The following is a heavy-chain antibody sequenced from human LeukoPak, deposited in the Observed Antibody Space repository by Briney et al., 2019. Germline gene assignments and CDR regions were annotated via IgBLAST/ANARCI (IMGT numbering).Heavy chain of an antibody. Sequence: ASVKVSCKASGYTFTSYDINWVRQATGHGLEWMGRMNPNSGNTGYAQKFQGRVTMTRNTSISTAYMELSSLRSEDTAVYYCARGRSLGFWSGYRDYYYYYMDVWGKGTTVTVSS. J-gene: IGHJ6*03. V-gene: IGHV1-8*01. CDR1: GYTFTSYD. CDR3: ARGRSLGFWSGYRDYYYYYMDV. CDR2: MNPNSGNT. D-gene: IGHD3-3*01.